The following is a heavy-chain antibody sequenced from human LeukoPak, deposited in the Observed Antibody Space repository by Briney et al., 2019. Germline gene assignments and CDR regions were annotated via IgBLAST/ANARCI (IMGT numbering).Heavy chain of an antibody. CDR1: GYTFTSYG. Sequence: ASVKVSCKASGYTFTSYGISWVRQAPGLGLEWMGWISAYNGNTNYAQKLQGRVTMTTDTSTSTAYMELRSLRSDDTAVYYCARSLDIVLMVYAVDYWGQGSLVTVSS. J-gene: IGHJ4*02. CDR3: ARSLDIVLMVYAVDY. V-gene: IGHV1-18*01. D-gene: IGHD2-8*01. CDR2: ISAYNGNT.